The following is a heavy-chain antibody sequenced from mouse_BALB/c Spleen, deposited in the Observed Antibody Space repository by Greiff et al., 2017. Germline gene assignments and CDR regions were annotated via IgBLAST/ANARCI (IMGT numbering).Heavy chain of an antibody. Sequence: EVKLMESGPGLVKPSQSLSLTCTVTGYSITSDYAWNWIRQFPGNKLEWMGYISYSGSTSYNPSLKSRISITRDTSKNQFFLQLNSVTTEDTATYYCARLDDYDAWFAYWGQGTLVTVSA. CDR3: ARLDDYDAWFAY. D-gene: IGHD2-4*01. V-gene: IGHV3-2*02. CDR1: GYSITSDYA. J-gene: IGHJ3*01. CDR2: ISYSGST.